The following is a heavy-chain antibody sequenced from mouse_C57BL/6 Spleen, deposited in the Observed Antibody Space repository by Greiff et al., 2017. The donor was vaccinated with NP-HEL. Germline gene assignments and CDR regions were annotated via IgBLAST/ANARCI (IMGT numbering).Heavy chain of an antibody. D-gene: IGHD1-1*01. V-gene: IGHV1-15*01. CDR3: TRSYGSSYSYYFDY. CDR2: IDPETGGT. CDR1: GYTFTDYE. J-gene: IGHJ2*01. Sequence: QVRLQQSGAELVRPGASVTLSCKASGYTFTDYEMHWVKQTPVHGLEWIGAIDPETGGTAYNQKFKGKAILTADKSSSTAYMELRSLTSEDSAVYYCTRSYGSSYSYYFDYWGQGTTLTVSS.